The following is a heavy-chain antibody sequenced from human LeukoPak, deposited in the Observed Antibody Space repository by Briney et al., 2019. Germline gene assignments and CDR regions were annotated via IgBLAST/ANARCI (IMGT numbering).Heavy chain of an antibody. J-gene: IGHJ6*02. V-gene: IGHV3-21*01. CDR1: GFTFSSCS. CDR3: ARDFDTMMENGMDV. D-gene: IGHD3-22*01. Sequence: GGSLRLSCAASGFTFSSCSMNWVRQAPGKGLEWVSSISSSSSYIYYADSVKGRFTISRDNAKNSLYLQMNSLRAEDTAVYYCARDFDTMMENGMDVWGQGTTVTVSS. CDR2: ISSSSSYI.